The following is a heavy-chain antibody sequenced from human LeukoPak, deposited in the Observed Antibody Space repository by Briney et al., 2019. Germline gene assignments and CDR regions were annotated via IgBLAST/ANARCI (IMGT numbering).Heavy chain of an antibody. CDR3: ARGAGIAAAGTFTPTPFDY. J-gene: IGHJ4*02. CDR1: GFTFSSYS. V-gene: IGHV3-21*01. CDR2: ISSSSSYI. D-gene: IGHD6-13*01. Sequence: GGSLRLSCAASGFTFSSYSMNWVRQAPGEGLEWVSSISSSSSYIYYADSVKGRFTISRDNAKNSLYLQMNSLRAEDTAVYYCARGAGIAAAGTFTPTPFDYWGQGTLVTVSS.